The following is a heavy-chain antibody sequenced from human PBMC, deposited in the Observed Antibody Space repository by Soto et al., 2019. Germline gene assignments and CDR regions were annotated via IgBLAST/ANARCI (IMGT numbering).Heavy chain of an antibody. Sequence: PGGSLRLSCVASGFAFSKYWMVWVRQAPGKGLVWVSRINPEGSVTHYADSVKGRFTISRDNAKNSVSLRVNGLRDEDTAVYYCAIERWAMPFDSWGQGTLVTVSS. V-gene: IGHV3-74*01. CDR1: GFAFSKYW. D-gene: IGHD2-2*01. CDR2: INPEGSVT. J-gene: IGHJ4*02. CDR3: AIERWAMPFDS.